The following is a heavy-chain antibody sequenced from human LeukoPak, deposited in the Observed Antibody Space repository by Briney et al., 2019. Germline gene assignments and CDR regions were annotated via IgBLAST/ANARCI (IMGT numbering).Heavy chain of an antibody. CDR1: GYTFTSYA. D-gene: IGHD5-12*01. Sequence: ASVKVSCKASGYTFTSYAMNWVRQAPGQGLEWMGWINTNTGNPTYAQGFTGRFVFSLDTSVSTAYLQWSSLKASDTAMYYCARPHGYSGYAKGAFDIWGQGTMVTVSS. J-gene: IGHJ3*02. CDR2: INTNTGNP. CDR3: ARPHGYSGYAKGAFDI. V-gene: IGHV7-4-1*02.